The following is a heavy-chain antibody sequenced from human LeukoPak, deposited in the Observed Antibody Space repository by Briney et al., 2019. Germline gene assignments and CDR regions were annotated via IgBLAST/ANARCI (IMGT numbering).Heavy chain of an antibody. CDR1: GGSISSYY. J-gene: IGHJ4*02. D-gene: IGHD3-10*01. Sequence: PSETLSLTCSVSGGSISSYYWSWIRQPPGKGLEWIGYIYYSGRTNYNPSLKSRVTISVDTSKNQFSLTLSSVTAADTAVYYCARGLNPSYYGSGSYSGHGYFDYWGQGTLVTVSS. CDR3: ARGLNPSYYGSGSYSGHGYFDY. CDR2: IYYSGRT. V-gene: IGHV4-59*01.